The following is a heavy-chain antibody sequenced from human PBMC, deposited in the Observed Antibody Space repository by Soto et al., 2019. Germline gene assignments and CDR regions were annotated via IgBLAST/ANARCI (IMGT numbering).Heavy chain of an antibody. CDR1: GFTFRDYN. J-gene: IGHJ4*02. V-gene: IGHV3-48*01. CDR2: ISPSGSPI. Sequence: EVQLVESGGGLVQPGGSLRLSCAASGFTFRDYNMKWVRQAPGKGLEWVSYISPSGSPIYYADSVKGRFTISRDNAKNSLYLQMNSLTAEDTAVYFCARGRCGYGGYDLWGQGTLVTVSS. D-gene: IGHD5-12*01. CDR3: ARGRCGYGGYDL.